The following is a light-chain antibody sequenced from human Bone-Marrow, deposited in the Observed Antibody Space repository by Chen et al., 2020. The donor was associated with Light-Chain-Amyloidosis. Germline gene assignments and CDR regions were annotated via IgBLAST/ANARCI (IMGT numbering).Light chain of an antibody. V-gene: IGLV3-25*03. CDR2: RDT. Sequence: SYELTQPPSVSVSPGQTARITCSGDDLPTKYAHWYQQKPGQDPVLVIHRDTERPSGISERFSGSSSGTTATLTISGVQAEDEADYHCQSADSSGTYEVIFGGGTKLTVL. J-gene: IGLJ2*01. CDR1: DLPTKY. CDR3: QSADSSGTYEVI.